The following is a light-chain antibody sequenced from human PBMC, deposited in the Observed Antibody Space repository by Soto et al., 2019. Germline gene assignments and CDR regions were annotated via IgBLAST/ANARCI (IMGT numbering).Light chain of an antibody. V-gene: IGKV3-20*01. CDR1: QRVISSS. CDR3: QQYGSSPLT. J-gene: IGKJ4*01. Sequence: EIVLTQSPGTLSLSPGERATLSCRASQRVISSSLAWYQQKPGQSPRLLISYASSRTTGIPDRFSGSGSGTDFTLTISKLEPEDFAVYYCQQYGSSPLTFGAGTKVDIK. CDR2: YAS.